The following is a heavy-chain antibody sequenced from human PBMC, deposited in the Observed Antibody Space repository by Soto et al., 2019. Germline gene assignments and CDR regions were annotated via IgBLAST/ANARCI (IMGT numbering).Heavy chain of an antibody. D-gene: IGHD2-15*01. V-gene: IGHV4-30-2*01. CDR1: GGSISSGGYS. CDR2: IYHSGST. CDR3: ASTYCSGGSCYWFDP. Sequence: QLQLQESGSGLVKPSQTLSLTCAVSGGSISSGGYSWSWIRQPQGKGLEWIGYIYHSGSTYYNPSLKSRVTISVDRSKNQVSLKLSSVTAADTAVYYCASTYCSGGSCYWFDPWGQGTLVTVSS. J-gene: IGHJ5*02.